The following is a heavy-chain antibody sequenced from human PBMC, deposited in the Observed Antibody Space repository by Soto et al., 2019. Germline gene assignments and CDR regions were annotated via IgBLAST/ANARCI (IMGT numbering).Heavy chain of an antibody. V-gene: IGHV3-33*01. J-gene: IGHJ3*01. CDR3: ARDWGACTPGECYSHGFDL. CDR1: GFTLDPYG. Sequence: QEQLVESGGGMVQPGGSLRLSCAVSGFTLDPYGMHWVRQAAGQGLEWVAVSWHDGRHLDYADSVRGRFTVFRDDSKNTLVLEMNGLRGDDTAVYYCARDWGACTPGECYSHGFDLWGQGTLVTVSS. CDR2: SWHDGRHL. D-gene: IGHD2-21*01.